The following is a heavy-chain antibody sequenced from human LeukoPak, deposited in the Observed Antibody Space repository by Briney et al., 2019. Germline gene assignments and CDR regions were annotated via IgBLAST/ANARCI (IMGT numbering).Heavy chain of an antibody. Sequence: SETLSLTCAVYGGSFSPYYWSWIRQSPDKGLEWIGEINHSGSTNYNPSLKSRVTISVDTSKNQFSLKLSSVTAADTAVYYCARRSRDGYNRRAFDIWGQGTMVTVSS. CDR1: GGSFSPYY. CDR2: INHSGST. CDR3: ARRSRDGYNRRAFDI. V-gene: IGHV4-34*01. J-gene: IGHJ3*02. D-gene: IGHD5-24*01.